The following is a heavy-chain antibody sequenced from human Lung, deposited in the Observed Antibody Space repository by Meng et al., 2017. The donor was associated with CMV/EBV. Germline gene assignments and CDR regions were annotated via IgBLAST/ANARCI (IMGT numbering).Heavy chain of an antibody. J-gene: IGHJ4*02. V-gene: IGHV3-7*01. Sequence: GESLKISCAASGFTFGSYWMSWVRQAPGKGLEWVANIKQDGSEKYYVDSVKGRFTISRDNAKNSLYLQMNSLRAEDTAVYYCARENYYDSSGYPGAFFDYWXQGTLVTVSS. CDR1: GFTFGSYW. D-gene: IGHD3-22*01. CDR3: ARENYYDSSGYPGAFFDY. CDR2: IKQDGSEK.